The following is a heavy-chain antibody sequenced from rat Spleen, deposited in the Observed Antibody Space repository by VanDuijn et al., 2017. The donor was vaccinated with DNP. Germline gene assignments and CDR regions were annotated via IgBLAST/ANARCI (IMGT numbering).Heavy chain of an antibody. D-gene: IGHD1-6*01. CDR3: ARGDILRSFDY. CDR2: INSAGST. Sequence: EVQLQESGPGLVEPSQSLSLTCSVTGYSITSCCRWTWIRKFPGHKLEWMGYINSAGSTNYNPSLKGRISITSDTSKNQFLLQVNSVTTEDKATDYWARGDILRSFDYWGRGVMVTVSS. V-gene: IGHV3-3*01. CDR1: GYSITSCCR. J-gene: IGHJ2*01.